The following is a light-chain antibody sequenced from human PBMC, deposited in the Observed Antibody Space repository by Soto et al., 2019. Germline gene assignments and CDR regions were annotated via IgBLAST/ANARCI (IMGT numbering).Light chain of an antibody. V-gene: IGKV3-20*01. CDR1: QSVSSIY. CDR3: QQYGSSRWT. J-gene: IGKJ1*01. CDR2: GAS. Sequence: EIVLTQSPGTLSLSPGERATLSCRASQSVSSIYLAWYQQKPGQAPGLLIYGASSRATGIPDRFSGSGSGTDFTLTISRLEPEDFAVYYCQQYGSSRWTFGQGNKVDIK.